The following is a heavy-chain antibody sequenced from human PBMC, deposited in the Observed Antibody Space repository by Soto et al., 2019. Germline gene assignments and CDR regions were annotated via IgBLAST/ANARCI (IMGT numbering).Heavy chain of an antibody. CDR3: ATSNPTSGGRVDDAFDI. D-gene: IGHD4-4*01. CDR1: GGTFSSYA. J-gene: IGHJ3*02. Sequence: SVKVSCKASGGTFSSYAISWVRQAPGQGLEWMGGIIPIFGTANYAQKFQGRVTITADESTSTAYMELSSLRSEDTAVYYCATSNPTSGGRVDDAFDIWGQGTMVTVSS. CDR2: IIPIFGTA. V-gene: IGHV1-69*13.